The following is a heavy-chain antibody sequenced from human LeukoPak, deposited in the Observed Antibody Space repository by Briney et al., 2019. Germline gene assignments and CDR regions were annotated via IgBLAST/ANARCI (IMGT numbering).Heavy chain of an antibody. CDR2: IYYSGST. J-gene: IGHJ3*02. V-gene: IGHV4-31*03. D-gene: IGHD4-17*01. CDR1: GGSISSGGYY. CDR3: ARDRAVGYGDYVGAFDI. Sequence: SSETLSLTCTVSGGSISSGGYYWSWIRQHPGKGLEWIGYIYYSGSTYYNPSLKSRVTISVDTSKNQFSLKLSSVTAADTAVYYCARDRAVGYGDYVGAFDIWGQGTMVTVSS.